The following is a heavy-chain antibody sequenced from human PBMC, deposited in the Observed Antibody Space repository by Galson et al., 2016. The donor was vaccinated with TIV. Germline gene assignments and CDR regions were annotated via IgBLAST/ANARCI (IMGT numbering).Heavy chain of an antibody. D-gene: IGHD2-21*02. V-gene: IGHV3-9*01. CDR2: ITWNSVGI. Sequence: SLRLSCAASGFTFDDYGMHWVRQPPGKGLEWVSGITWNSVGIDYADSVKGRFTISRDNAKNSLYLQMNSLRPDDTALYYCAKEQSCGGDCYLFGFLGQGALVAVSS. J-gene: IGHJ4*02. CDR3: AKEQSCGGDCYLFGF. CDR1: GFTFDDYG.